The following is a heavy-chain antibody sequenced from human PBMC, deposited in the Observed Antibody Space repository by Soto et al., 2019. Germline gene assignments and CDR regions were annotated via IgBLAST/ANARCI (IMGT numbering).Heavy chain of an antibody. D-gene: IGHD2-2*01. V-gene: IGHV3-23*01. Sequence: QLLEPGGGLVQPGGSLRLSCAASGFTFSSYAMNWDRQPPGKGLEWVTTIDYTGGYSYYADSVKGRFTISRDNSQKTLDLQRNSLTAADTAIYYCAKVPPRPYCSSDSCPFDYWGQGTLVTVSS. CDR3: AKVPPRPYCSSDSCPFDY. CDR2: IDYTGGYS. J-gene: IGHJ4*02. CDR1: GFTFSSYA.